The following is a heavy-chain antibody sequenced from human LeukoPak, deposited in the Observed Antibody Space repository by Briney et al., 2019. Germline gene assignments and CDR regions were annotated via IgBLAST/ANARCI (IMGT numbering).Heavy chain of an antibody. Sequence: SVKVSCKASGGTFSSYAISWVRQAPGQGLEWMGGIIPIFGTANYAQKFQGRVTITTDESTSTAYMELSSLRSEDTAVYYCARAGGYSYGSPRYYYYYYMDVWGKGATVTVSS. CDR2: IIPIFGTA. V-gene: IGHV1-69*05. CDR1: GGTFSSYA. D-gene: IGHD5-18*01. CDR3: ARAGGYSYGSPRYYYYYYMDV. J-gene: IGHJ6*03.